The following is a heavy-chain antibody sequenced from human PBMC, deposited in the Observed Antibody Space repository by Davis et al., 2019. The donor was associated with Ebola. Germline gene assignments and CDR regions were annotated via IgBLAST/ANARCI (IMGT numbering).Heavy chain of an antibody. CDR3: ARDEGGCSSTSCYWGGDYYYYYGMDV. CDR2: IIPIFGTA. CDR1: GYTFTSYA. J-gene: IGHJ6*02. D-gene: IGHD2-2*01. Sequence: AASVKVSCKASGYTFTSYAISWVRQAPGQGLEWMGGIIPIFGTANYAQKFQGRVTITADESTSTAYMELSSLRSEDTAVYYCARDEGGCSSTSCYWGGDYYYYYGMDVWGQGTTVTVSS. V-gene: IGHV1-69*13.